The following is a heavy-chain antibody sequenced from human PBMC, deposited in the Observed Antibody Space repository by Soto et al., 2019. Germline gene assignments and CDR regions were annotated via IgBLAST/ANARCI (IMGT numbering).Heavy chain of an antibody. CDR3: ATPVGPNDAFDI. CDR2: ISGSGGST. D-gene: IGHD2-15*01. CDR1: GFTFSSYA. Sequence: WGSLRLSCAASGFTFSSYAMSWVRQAPGKGLEWVSAISGSGGSTYYADSVKGRFTISRDNSKNTLYLQMNSLRAEETAVYYCATPVGPNDAFDIWGQGTMVTVSS. V-gene: IGHV3-23*01. J-gene: IGHJ3*02.